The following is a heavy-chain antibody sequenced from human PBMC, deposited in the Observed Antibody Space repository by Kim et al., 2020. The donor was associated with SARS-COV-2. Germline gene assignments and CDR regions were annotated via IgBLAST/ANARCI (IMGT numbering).Heavy chain of an antibody. V-gene: IGHV3-43*02. Sequence: GGSLRLSCAASGFAFDDYAMHWVRQTPGKGLECVSLISGDGDTTHYSDSVKGRFTISRDNSKNSLYLQMNSLRPEDTALYYCANPGVDYWGQGTLVTVSS. CDR1: GFAFDDYA. CDR3: ANPGVDY. CDR2: ISGDGDTT. J-gene: IGHJ4*02.